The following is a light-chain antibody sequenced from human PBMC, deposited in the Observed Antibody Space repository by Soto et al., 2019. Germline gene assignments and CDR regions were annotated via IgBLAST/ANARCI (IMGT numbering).Light chain of an antibody. CDR1: NIGSKR. CDR3: AAWDDTLNGLYV. J-gene: IGLJ1*01. CDR2: DDS. V-gene: IGLV3-21*02. Sequence: SYELTQPPSVSVAPGQTARITCGGNNIGSKRVHWYQQKPGQAPVLVVHDDSDRPSGIPERLSGSNSGTSASLAISGLQSEDEADYYCAAWDDTLNGLYVFGTGTKLTVL.